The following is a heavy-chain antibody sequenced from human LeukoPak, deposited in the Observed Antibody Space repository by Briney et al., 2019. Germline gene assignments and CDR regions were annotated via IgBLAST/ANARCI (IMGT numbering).Heavy chain of an antibody. CDR1: GGSISSGGYS. Sequence: SQTLSLTCAVSGGSISSGGYSWSWIRQPPGQGLEWIGYIYHSGSTYYNPSLKSRVTMSVDTSKNQFSLKLSSVTAADTAVYYCARARIAVAGTTYYFDYWGQGTLVTVSS. CDR2: IYHSGST. CDR3: ARARIAVAGTTYYFDY. D-gene: IGHD6-19*01. V-gene: IGHV4-30-2*01. J-gene: IGHJ4*02.